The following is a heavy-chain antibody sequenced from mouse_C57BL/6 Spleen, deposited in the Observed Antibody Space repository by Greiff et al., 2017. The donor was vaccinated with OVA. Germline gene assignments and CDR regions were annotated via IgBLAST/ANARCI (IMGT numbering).Heavy chain of an antibody. J-gene: IGHJ2*01. CDR2: IDPETGGT. CDR3: TGFYSDGSSPDYIDY. D-gene: IGHD1-1*01. Sequence: VQLQQSGAELVRPGASVTLSCKASGYTFTDYEMHWVKQTPVHGLEWIGAIDPETGGTAYNQKFKGKAILTADKSSSTAYMELRSLTSEDSAVDYCTGFYSDGSSPDYIDYWGQGTTVTVSS. CDR1: GYTFTDYE. V-gene: IGHV1-15*01.